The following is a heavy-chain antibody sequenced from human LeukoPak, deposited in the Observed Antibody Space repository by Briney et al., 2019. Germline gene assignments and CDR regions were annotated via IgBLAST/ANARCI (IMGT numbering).Heavy chain of an antibody. CDR3: ARGPLTRYDYYYGMDV. CDR2: IYTDGST. CDR1: GFSVSGNY. D-gene: IGHD3-9*01. J-gene: IGHJ6*02. V-gene: IGHV3-53*01. Sequence: GGSLRLSCAASGFSVSGNYMSWVRQAPGKGLEWVSLIYTDGSTYYADSVKGRFTISKDNSKNTLYLQMSSLRAEDTAVYYCARGPLTRYDYYYGMDVWGLGTTVAVSS.